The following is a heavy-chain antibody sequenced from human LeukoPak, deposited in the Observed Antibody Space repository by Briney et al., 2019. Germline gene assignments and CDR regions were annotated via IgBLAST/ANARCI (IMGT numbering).Heavy chain of an antibody. D-gene: IGHD4-11*01. CDR1: GFTVSSNY. V-gene: IGHV3-21*01. Sequence: GGSLRLSCAASGFTVSSNYMSWVRQAPGKGLEWVSSISSSSSYIYYADSVKGRFTISRDNAKNSLYLQMNSLRAEDTALYYCARDLYSDYGIYFDYWGQGTLVTVSS. CDR2: ISSSSSYI. J-gene: IGHJ4*02. CDR3: ARDLYSDYGIYFDY.